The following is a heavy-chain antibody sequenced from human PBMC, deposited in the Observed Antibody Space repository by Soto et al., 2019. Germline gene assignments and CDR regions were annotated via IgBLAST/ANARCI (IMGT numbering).Heavy chain of an antibody. V-gene: IGHV4-59*08. J-gene: IGHJ3*02. D-gene: IGHD4-17*01. Sequence: SETLSLTCTVSGGSISSYYWSWIRQPPGKGLEWIGYIYYSGSTNYNPSLKSRVTISEDTSKNQFSLKLSSVTAADTAVYYCARDDYGGNFAFDIWGQGTMVTVSS. CDR3: ARDDYGGNFAFDI. CDR1: GGSISSYY. CDR2: IYYSGST.